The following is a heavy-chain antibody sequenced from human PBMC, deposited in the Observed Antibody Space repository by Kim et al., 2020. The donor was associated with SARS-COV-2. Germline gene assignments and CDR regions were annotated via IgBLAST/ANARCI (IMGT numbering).Heavy chain of an antibody. CDR2: VST. J-gene: IGHJ4*02. D-gene: IGHD3-10*02. V-gene: IGHV3-23*01. Sequence: VSTYYADSLKGRFTISRDNSKNTLYLQMNSLRAEDTAVYYCAKDYVKTRYWGQGTLVTVSS. CDR3: AKDYVKTRY.